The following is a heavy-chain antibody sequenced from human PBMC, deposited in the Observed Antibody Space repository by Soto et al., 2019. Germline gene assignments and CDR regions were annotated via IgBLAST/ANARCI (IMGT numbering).Heavy chain of an antibody. CDR3: AGDRDYGSGSYYYYGLDV. D-gene: IGHD3-10*01. CDR1: GGSVSGGGYY. V-gene: IGHV4-31*03. J-gene: IGHJ6*02. Sequence: PSETLSLTCTVSGGSVSGGGYYWSWIRQLPGKGLEWIGYINYSGSTYYNPSLKSRVTMSVDTSKNQFSLKVSSVAAADTAMYYCAGDRDYGSGSYYYYGLDVWGQGTTVTVSS. CDR2: INYSGST.